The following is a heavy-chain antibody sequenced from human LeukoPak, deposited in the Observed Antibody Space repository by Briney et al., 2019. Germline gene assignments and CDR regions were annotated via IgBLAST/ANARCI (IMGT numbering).Heavy chain of an antibody. CDR1: GFTFNNAW. J-gene: IGHJ4*02. D-gene: IGHD3/OR15-3a*01. Sequence: GGSLRLSCAASGFTFNNAWMTWVRQAPGKGLEWVSSISSSSSYIYYADSVKGRFTISRDNAKNSLYLQMNSLRAEDTAVYYCARDLQEGTFDYWGQGTLVTVSS. CDR3: ARDLQEGTFDY. CDR2: ISSSSSYI. V-gene: IGHV3-21*01.